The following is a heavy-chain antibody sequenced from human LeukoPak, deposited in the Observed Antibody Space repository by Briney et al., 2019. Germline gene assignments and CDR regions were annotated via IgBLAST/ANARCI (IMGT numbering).Heavy chain of an antibody. CDR3: ARDRGGSYSAIDY. V-gene: IGHV1-2*02. Sequence: GASVKVSCKASGFTLIDYIHWVRQDPRQGLQWMGWIKANSGDVEYAQKFQGRVTMTRDTSISTVYMELNSLRAEDTAVYYCARDRGGSYSAIDYWGQGTLVTVSS. J-gene: IGHJ4*02. CDR1: GFTLIDY. CDR2: IKANSGDV. D-gene: IGHD1-26*01.